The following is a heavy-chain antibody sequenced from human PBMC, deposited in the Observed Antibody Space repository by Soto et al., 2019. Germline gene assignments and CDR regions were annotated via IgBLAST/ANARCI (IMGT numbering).Heavy chain of an antibody. D-gene: IGHD5-18*01. CDR3: ARFPRGYSYGNFDY. CDR1: GGSISSYY. Sequence: SETLSLTCTVSGGSISSYYWSWIRQPPGKGLEWIGYIYYSGSTNYNPSLKSRVTISVDTSKNQFSLKLSSVTAADTAVYYCARFPRGYSYGNFDYWGQGTLVTSPQ. V-gene: IGHV4-59*01. CDR2: IYYSGST. J-gene: IGHJ4*02.